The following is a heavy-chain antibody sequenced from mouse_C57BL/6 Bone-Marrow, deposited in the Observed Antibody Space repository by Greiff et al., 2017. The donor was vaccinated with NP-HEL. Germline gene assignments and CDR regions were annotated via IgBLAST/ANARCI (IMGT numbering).Heavy chain of an antibody. J-gene: IGHJ3*01. CDR3: ARDGYYPWFAY. CDR2: ISYDGSN. Sequence: EVQLQESGPGLVKPSQSLSLTCSVTGYSITSGYYWNWIRQFPGNKLEWMGYISYDGSNNYNPSLKNRISITRDTSKNQFFLKLNSVTTEDTATYYCARDGYYPWFAYWGQGTLVTVSA. V-gene: IGHV3-6*01. CDR1: GYSITSGYY. D-gene: IGHD2-3*01.